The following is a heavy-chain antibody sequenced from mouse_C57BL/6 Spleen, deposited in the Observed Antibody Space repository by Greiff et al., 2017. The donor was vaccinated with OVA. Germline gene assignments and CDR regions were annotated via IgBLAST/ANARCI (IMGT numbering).Heavy chain of an antibody. CDR2: ISYDGSN. D-gene: IGHD3-1*01. Sequence: EVQLQQSGPGLVKPSQSLSLTRSVTGYSITSGYYWNWIRQFPGNKLEWMGYISYDGSNNYNPSLKNRISITRDTSKNQFFLKLNSVTTEDTATYYCAREWGYRNYFDYWGQGTTLTVSS. V-gene: IGHV3-6*01. J-gene: IGHJ2*01. CDR1: GYSITSGYY. CDR3: AREWGYRNYFDY.